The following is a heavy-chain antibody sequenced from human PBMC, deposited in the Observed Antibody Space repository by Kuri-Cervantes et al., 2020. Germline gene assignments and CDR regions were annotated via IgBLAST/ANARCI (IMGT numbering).Heavy chain of an antibody. D-gene: IGHD2-15*01. CDR2: ISWNSGSI. CDR1: GFTFDDYA. Sequence: GGSLRLSCAASGFTFDDYAMHWVRQAPGKGLEWVSGISWNSGSIGYADSVKGRFTISRDNAKNSLYLQMNSLRAEDTAVYYCARAATYYYYYGMDVWGQGTTVTVSS. V-gene: IGHV3-9*01. J-gene: IGHJ6*02. CDR3: ARAATYYYYYGMDV.